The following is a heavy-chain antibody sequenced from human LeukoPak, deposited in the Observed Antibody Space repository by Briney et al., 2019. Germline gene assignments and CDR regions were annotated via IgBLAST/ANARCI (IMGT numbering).Heavy chain of an antibody. CDR1: GVSISNYY. CDR2: ICSSGST. V-gene: IGHV4-4*07. Sequence: PSETLSLTCTVSGVSISNYYWSWIRKPAGKGLEWIGRICSSGSTNYNPSLKSRVTISVDTSKNQFSLKLTSVTAADTAVYYCARGVSSGYYSVYYFDYWGQGTLVTVSS. J-gene: IGHJ4*02. D-gene: IGHD3-22*01. CDR3: ARGVSSGYYSVYYFDY.